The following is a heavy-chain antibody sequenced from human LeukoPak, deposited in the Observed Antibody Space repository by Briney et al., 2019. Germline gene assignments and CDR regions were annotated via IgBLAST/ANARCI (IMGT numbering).Heavy chain of an antibody. CDR1: GYTFTVYY. CDR3: ARLCIAARSNWFDR. V-gene: IGHV1-2*06. D-gene: IGHD6-6*01. Sequence: GASVNVSCKASGYTFTVYYMHWVRQAPRQGLEWMGRINPNSGGTNYAQKFQGRVTMTRDTSISTAYMELSRLGSDDTAVYYCARLCIAARSNWFDRWGQGTLVTVSS. J-gene: IGHJ5*02. CDR2: INPNSGGT.